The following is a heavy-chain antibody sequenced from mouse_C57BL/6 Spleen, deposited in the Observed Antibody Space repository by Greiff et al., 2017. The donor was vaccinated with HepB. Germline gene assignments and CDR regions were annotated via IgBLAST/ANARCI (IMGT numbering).Heavy chain of an antibody. CDR2: INPNNGGT. J-gene: IGHJ2*01. CDR1: GYTFTDYN. V-gene: IGHV1-22*01. Sequence: EVQRVESGPELVKPGASVKMSCKASGYTFTDYNMHWVKQSHGKSLEWIGYINPNNGGTSYNQKFKGKATLTVNKSSSTAYMELRSLTSEDSAVYYCARRGATYGNHDYWGQGTTLTVSS. D-gene: IGHD2-1*01. CDR3: ARRGATYGNHDY.